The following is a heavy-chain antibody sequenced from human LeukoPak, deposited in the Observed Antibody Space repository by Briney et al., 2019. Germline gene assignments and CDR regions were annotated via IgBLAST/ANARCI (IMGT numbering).Heavy chain of an antibody. Sequence: VASVKASCKASGGTFSSYAISWVRQAPGQGLEWMGRSIPILGIANYAQKFQGRVTITADKSTSTAYMELSSLRSEDTAVYYCARELDRYYFDYWGQGTLVTVSS. CDR2: SIPILGIA. CDR1: GGTFSSYA. CDR3: ARELDRYYFDY. D-gene: IGHD6-6*01. V-gene: IGHV1-69*04. J-gene: IGHJ4*02.